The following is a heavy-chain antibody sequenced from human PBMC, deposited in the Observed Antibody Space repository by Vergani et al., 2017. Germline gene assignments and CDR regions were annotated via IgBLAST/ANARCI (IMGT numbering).Heavy chain of an antibody. V-gene: IGHV1-8*01. J-gene: IGHJ4*02. CDR1: GYTFTSYD. Sequence: QVQLVQSGAEVKKPGASVKVSCKASGYTFTSYDINWVRQATGQGLEWMGWMNPNSGNTGYAQKFQGRVTMTRNTSISTAYMELSRLRSDDTAVYYCARESDYSNYVGFDYWGQGTLVTVSS. D-gene: IGHD4-11*01. CDR2: MNPNSGNT. CDR3: ARESDYSNYVGFDY.